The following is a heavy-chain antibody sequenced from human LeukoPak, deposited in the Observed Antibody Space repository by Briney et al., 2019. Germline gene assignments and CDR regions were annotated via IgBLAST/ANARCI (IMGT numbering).Heavy chain of an antibody. Sequence: GGSLRLSCSAAGFTFSSHAMHWVRQALEKGLEYVSPINDDGGLTYYADSVKGRFTISRDNSKNTLYLQMNNLRVEDTAVYYCARDRSWFDPWGQGTPVTVSS. CDR1: GFTFSSHA. CDR3: ARDRSWFDP. CDR2: INDDGGLT. D-gene: IGHD6-19*01. J-gene: IGHJ5*02. V-gene: IGHV3-64*04.